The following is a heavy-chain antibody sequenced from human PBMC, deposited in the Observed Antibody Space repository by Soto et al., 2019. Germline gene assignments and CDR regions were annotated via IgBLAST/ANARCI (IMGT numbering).Heavy chain of an antibody. D-gene: IGHD3-22*01. CDR3: WVYYYDSSRYRDY. V-gene: IGHV4-31*03. CDR1: GGSISSGGYY. CDR2: IYYSGST. Sequence: SETLSLTCTVSGGSISSGGYYWSWIRQHPGKGLEWIGYIYYSGSTYYNPSLKSRVTISVDTSKNQFSLKLSAVTAADTAVYYCWVYYYDSSRYRDYGGRETLVPVSS. J-gene: IGHJ4*02.